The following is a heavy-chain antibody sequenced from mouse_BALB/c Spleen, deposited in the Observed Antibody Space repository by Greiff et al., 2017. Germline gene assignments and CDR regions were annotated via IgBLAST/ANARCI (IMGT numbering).Heavy chain of an antibody. Sequence: EVQLQQSGPGLVKPSQSLSLTCSVTGYSITSGYYWNWIRQFPGNKLEWMGYISYDGSNKYNPSLKNRISITRDTSKNQFFLKLDSVTTEDTAAYYCTRATTVYFDYWGQGTTLTVSS. CDR1: GYSITSGYY. CDR2: ISYDGSN. D-gene: IGHD1-1*01. CDR3: TRATTVYFDY. V-gene: IGHV3-6*02. J-gene: IGHJ2*01.